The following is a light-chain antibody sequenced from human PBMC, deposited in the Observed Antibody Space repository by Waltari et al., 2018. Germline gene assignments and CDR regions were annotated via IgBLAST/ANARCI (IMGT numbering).Light chain of an antibody. V-gene: IGLV2-14*01. J-gene: IGLJ1*01. Sequence: QSALPQPASVSGSPGQSITISCTGTISDVGATEYVPWYQQSPGKAPKLMIYDINKRPSGVSNRFSGSKSGNTASLTISGLQAEDEADYYCKSYTSSNTYVFGTGTTVTVL. CDR2: DIN. CDR1: ISDVGATEY. CDR3: KSYTSSNTYV.